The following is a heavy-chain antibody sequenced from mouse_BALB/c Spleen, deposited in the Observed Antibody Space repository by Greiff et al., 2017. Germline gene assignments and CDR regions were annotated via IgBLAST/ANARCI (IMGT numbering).Heavy chain of an antibody. CDR1: GFNIKDTY. V-gene: IGHV14-3*02. Sequence: EVQLQQSGAELVKPGASVKLSCTASGFNIKDTYMHSVKQRPEQGLEWIGRIDPANGNTKYDPKFQGKATITADTSSNTAYLQLSSLTSEDTAVYYCARGSSPLDYWGQGTTLTVSS. J-gene: IGHJ2*01. CDR3: ARGSSPLDY. CDR2: IDPANGNT. D-gene: IGHD1-1*01.